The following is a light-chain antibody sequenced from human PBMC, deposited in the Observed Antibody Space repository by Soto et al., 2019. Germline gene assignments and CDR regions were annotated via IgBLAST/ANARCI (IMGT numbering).Light chain of an antibody. Sequence: EIVITQSTDTLSVSPGERAALSCRASQSVSSNLAWYQQKPGQAPRLLIYGASTRVTGIPARFSGSGSGTDFTLTISRLEPEDFAVYYCQQYGISPITFGQGTRLEI. CDR1: QSVSSN. CDR3: QQYGISPIT. CDR2: GAS. V-gene: IGKV3-15*01. J-gene: IGKJ5*01.